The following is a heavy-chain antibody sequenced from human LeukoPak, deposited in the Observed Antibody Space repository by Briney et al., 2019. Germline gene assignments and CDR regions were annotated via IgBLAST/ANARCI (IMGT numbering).Heavy chain of an antibody. Sequence: GGSLRLSCAASGFTFSSYWMHWVRQAPGKGLEWVANIKQDGSEMYYVDSVKGRFTISRDNAKNSLYLQMNSLRAEDTALYYCAKDFYGSGSYLGLSYMDVWGKGTTVTISS. D-gene: IGHD3-10*01. CDR1: GFTFSSYW. CDR2: IKQDGSEM. J-gene: IGHJ6*03. V-gene: IGHV3-7*03. CDR3: AKDFYGSGSYLGLSYMDV.